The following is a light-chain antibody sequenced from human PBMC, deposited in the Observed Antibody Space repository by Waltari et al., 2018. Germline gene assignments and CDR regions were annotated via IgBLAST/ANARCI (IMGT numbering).Light chain of an antibody. Sequence: QSDLTQPASVSGSPGKSIQIPCTGHSVLVGGYNLVSWDTQRPGQPPRLILYEGQQRPLVASDRFSGACSGYQASLTTSWLQAEDEADFHFCTHASRAYPFIRFCGGNKLAVL. CDR1: SVLVGGYNL. CDR2: EGQ. J-gene: IGLJ2*01. V-gene: IGLV2-23*01. CDR3: CTHASRAYPFIR.